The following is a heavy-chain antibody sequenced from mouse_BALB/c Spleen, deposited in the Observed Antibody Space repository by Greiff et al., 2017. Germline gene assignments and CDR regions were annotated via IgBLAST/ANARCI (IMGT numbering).Heavy chain of an antibody. CDR1: GYTFTSYW. J-gene: IGHJ4*01. CDR3: TRWGGNYALYAMDY. CDR2: IYPSDSYT. V-gene: IGHV1-69*02. D-gene: IGHD2-1*01. Sequence: QVQLQQPGAELVRPGASVKLSCKASGYTFTSYWINWVKQRPGQGLEWIGNIYPSDSYTNYNQKFKDKATLTVDKSSSTAYMQLSSPTSEDSAVYYCTRWGGNYALYAMDYWGQGTSVTVSS.